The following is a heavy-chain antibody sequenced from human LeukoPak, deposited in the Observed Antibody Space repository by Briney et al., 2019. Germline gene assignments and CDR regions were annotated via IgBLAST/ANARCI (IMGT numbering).Heavy chain of an antibody. D-gene: IGHD3-10*01. CDR2: IYHSGST. CDR1: CYSISSGYY. J-gene: IGHJ4*02. Sequence: SDTLSLPCGVSCYSISSGYYWGWIRQPPGKGLDWIGTIYHSGSTFYNPSLKSRVTISVDTAKNQFSVKLSSVTAADTAVYYCARVYGSGSRYFDYWGQGTLVTVSS. V-gene: IGHV4-38-2*01. CDR3: ARVYGSGSRYFDY.